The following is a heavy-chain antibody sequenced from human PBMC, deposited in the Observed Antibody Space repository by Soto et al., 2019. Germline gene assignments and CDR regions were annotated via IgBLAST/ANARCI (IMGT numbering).Heavy chain of an antibody. Sequence: QVQLVESGGGVVQPGTSLRLSCAASGFTISTHGMHWVRQAPGKGLEWVANIWYDGSNRFYADSVKGRFTISKDNSKNTLYLQMSSLRAEDTAVYYCAAATTWNFHFHYWGQGTQVIVSS. CDR2: IWYDGSNR. CDR3: AAATTWNFHFHY. V-gene: IGHV3-33*01. J-gene: IGHJ4*02. D-gene: IGHD1-7*01. CDR1: GFTISTHG.